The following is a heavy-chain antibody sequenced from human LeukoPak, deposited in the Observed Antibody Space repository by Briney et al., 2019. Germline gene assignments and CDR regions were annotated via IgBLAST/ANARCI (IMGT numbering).Heavy chain of an antibody. D-gene: IGHD3-16*02. CDR2: IKSKTDGGTT. V-gene: IGHV3-15*01. J-gene: IGHJ3*02. CDR3: TTDQLVITFGGVIVFHDAFDI. CDR1: GFTFSNAW. Sequence: GGSLRLSCAASGFTFSNAWMSWVRQAPGKGLEWVGRIKSKTDGGTTDYAAPVKGRFTISRDDSKNTLYLQMNSLKTEDTAVYYCTTDQLVITFGGVIVFHDAFDIWGQGTMVTVSS.